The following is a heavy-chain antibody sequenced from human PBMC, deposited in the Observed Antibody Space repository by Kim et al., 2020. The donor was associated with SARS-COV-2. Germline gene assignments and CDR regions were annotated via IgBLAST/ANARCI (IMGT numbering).Heavy chain of an antibody. CDR1: GFTLTNYW. Sequence: GGSLRLSCEASGFTLTNYWMNWVRQGPGKGLVWVSRSNSDGSVTHYADSVTGRFTISRGNAKNTLFLQLNSLGVEDTAIYYCARGSFQQGFDPWGQGTLVTVSS. J-gene: IGHJ5*02. CDR3: ARGSFQQGFDP. V-gene: IGHV3-74*01. D-gene: IGHD6-13*01. CDR2: SNSDGSVT.